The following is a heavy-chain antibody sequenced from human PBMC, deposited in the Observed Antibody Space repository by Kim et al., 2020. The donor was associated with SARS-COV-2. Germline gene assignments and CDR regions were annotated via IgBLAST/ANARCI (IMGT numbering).Heavy chain of an antibody. CDR3: ARPVQLWSRQDGMDV. J-gene: IGHJ6*02. Sequence: GGSLRLSCAASGFTFSSYGMHWVRQAPGKGLEWVAVIWYDGSNKYYADSVKGRFTISRDNSKNTLYLQMNSLRAEDTAVYYCARPVQLWSRQDGMDVWGQGTTVTVSS. D-gene: IGHD5-18*01. CDR2: IWYDGSNK. V-gene: IGHV3-33*01. CDR1: GFTFSSYG.